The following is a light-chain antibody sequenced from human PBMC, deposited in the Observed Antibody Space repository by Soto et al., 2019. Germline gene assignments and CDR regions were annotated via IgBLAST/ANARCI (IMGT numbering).Light chain of an antibody. Sequence: QSVLAQPPSVSGTPGQKVTISCAGTSSNFGLNTANWYRHAPGTAPKVVIYYNDKMPPGVPDRFSGSKSDTSASLTISGLQPSDEAVYFCAVWDGGRVVFGGGTKLTVL. CDR2: YND. V-gene: IGLV1-44*01. CDR3: AVWDGGRVV. J-gene: IGLJ2*01. CDR1: SSNFGLNT.